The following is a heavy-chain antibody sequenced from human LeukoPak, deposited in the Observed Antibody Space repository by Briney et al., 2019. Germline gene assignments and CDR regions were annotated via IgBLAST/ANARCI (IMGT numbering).Heavy chain of an antibody. CDR3: ARTLYSGSHIDY. Sequence: GGSLRLSCAASGFTFSSYAMSWVGQAPGKGLVWVSHMNSDGSSTSYADSVKGRFTISRDNAKNTLYLQMNSLRAEDTAVYYCARTLYSGSHIDYWGQGILVTVSS. D-gene: IGHD1-26*01. CDR1: GFTFSSYA. V-gene: IGHV3-74*01. CDR2: MNSDGSST. J-gene: IGHJ4*02.